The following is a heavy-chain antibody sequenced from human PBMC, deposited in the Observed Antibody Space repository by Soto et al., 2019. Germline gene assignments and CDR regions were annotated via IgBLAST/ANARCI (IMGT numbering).Heavy chain of an antibody. CDR1: GFTFNTYG. J-gene: IGHJ5*02. V-gene: IGHV3-23*01. D-gene: IGHD6-13*01. Sequence: GGSLRLSCAASGFTFNTYGMHWVRQAPGKGLEWVSSISASGENTYYADSVKGRFTISRDNSKYMLSLQMNSLRAEDTATYYCAKDLIGGSSSYSYGWFDPWGQGTLVTVSS. CDR2: ISASGENT. CDR3: AKDLIGGSSSYSYGWFDP.